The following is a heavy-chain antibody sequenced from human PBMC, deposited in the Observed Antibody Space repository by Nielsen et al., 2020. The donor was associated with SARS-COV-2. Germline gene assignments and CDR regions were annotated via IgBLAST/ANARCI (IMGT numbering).Heavy chain of an antibody. J-gene: IGHJ6*04. Sequence: GESLKISCAASGFTFNIYAMAWVRRAPGRGLQWATGVSASGGSTYYTDSVKGRFTISRDNSKNTLYLQMNSLRAEDTAVYYCARDYPHMDVWGKGTTVTVSS. CDR3: ARDYPHMDV. CDR2: VSASGGST. CDR1: GFTFNIYA. V-gene: IGHV3-23*01.